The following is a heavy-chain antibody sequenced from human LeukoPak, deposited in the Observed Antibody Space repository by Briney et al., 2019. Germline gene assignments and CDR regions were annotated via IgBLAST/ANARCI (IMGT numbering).Heavy chain of an antibody. Sequence: ASVKVFCKASGYTFTGYYMHWVRQAPGQGLEWMGWINPNSGGTNYAQKFQGRVTMTRDTSISTAYMELSRLRSDDTAVYYCARVPTVNDYSNYYFDYWGQGTLVTVSS. V-gene: IGHV1-2*02. CDR2: INPNSGGT. J-gene: IGHJ4*02. CDR1: GYTFTGYY. D-gene: IGHD4-11*01. CDR3: ARVPTVNDYSNYYFDY.